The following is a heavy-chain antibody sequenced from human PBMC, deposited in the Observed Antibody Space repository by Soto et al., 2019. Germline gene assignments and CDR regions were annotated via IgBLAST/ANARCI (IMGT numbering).Heavy chain of an antibody. D-gene: IGHD3-10*01. V-gene: IGHV3-48*03. CDR2: ISSSGSSI. J-gene: IGHJ6*02. CDR3: AGGYGSGSYFYHDMDV. Sequence: GVSLRLSCAASGFTFSSYEMNWVRQAPGKGLEWVSYISSSGSSIYYADSVKGRFTISRDNAKNSLHLQMNSLRAEDMAVYYCAGGYGSGSYFYHDMDVWGQGTTVTVSS. CDR1: GFTFSSYE.